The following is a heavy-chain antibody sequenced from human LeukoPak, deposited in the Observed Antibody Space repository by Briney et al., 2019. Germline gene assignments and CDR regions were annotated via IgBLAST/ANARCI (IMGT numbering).Heavy chain of an antibody. CDR2: ITNNGGKT. D-gene: IGHD3-9*01. CDR3: VRVLSGYCDS. V-gene: IGHV3-64D*08. CDR1: GFPFTNYA. J-gene: IGHJ4*02. Sequence: HPGGSLRLSCSASGFPFTNYAMNWVRQGPGKGLQYVSGITNNGGKTYYADSVKGRFTISRDDSKNTLYLQMSSLRVEDTAVYYCVRVLSGYCDSWGQGTLVTVSS.